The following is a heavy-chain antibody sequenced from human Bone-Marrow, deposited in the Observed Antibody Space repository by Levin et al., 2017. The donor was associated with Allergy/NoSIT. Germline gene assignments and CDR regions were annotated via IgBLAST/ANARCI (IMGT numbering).Heavy chain of an antibody. CDR3: LRNHGYSAWCGTFDT. V-gene: IGHV2-70*13. Sequence: SGPTLVKPPETLTLTCTFSGFSISTSGMCVSWIRQPPGKALEWLALVKWNSDTYYNASLETRLALFKDPARNQVVLTVTDVDSVDTAMYFCLRNHGYSAWCGTFDTWGQGIMVTVSS. CDR1: GFSISTSGMC. J-gene: IGHJ3*02. D-gene: IGHD1-26*01. CDR2: VKWNSDT.